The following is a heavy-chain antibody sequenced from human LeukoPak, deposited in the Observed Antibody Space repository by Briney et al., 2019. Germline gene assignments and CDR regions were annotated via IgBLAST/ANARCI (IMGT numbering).Heavy chain of an antibody. J-gene: IGHJ5*02. Sequence: GESLKISCKGSGYSLTSYWIGWVRQMPGKGLEWMGIIYPGDSDTRYSPSFQGQVTISADKSISTAYLQWSSLKASDTAMYYCARRYSNYDYWFDPWGQGTLVTVSS. CDR2: IYPGDSDT. V-gene: IGHV5-51*01. CDR1: GYSLTSYW. CDR3: ARRYSNYDYWFDP. D-gene: IGHD4-11*01.